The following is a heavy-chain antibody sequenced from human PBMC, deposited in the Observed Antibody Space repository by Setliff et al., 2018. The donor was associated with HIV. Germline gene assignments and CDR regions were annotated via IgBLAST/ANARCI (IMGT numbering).Heavy chain of an antibody. J-gene: IGHJ4*02. D-gene: IGHD3-22*01. Sequence: ESLKISCKGSGYSFTSYWINWVRQMPGKGLEWIGYIYYSGSTNYNPSLKSRVTISVDTSKNQFSLKLSSVIAADTAVYYCARHDSGGYYSLDYWGQGTLVTVSS. CDR2: IYYSGST. CDR3: ARHDSGGYYSLDY. V-gene: IGHV4-59*01. CDR1: GYSFTSYW.